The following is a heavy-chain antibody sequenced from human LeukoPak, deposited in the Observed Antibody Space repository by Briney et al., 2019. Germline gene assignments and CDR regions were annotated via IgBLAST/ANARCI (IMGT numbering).Heavy chain of an antibody. Sequence: ASVKVSCKASGYTFTSYAISWVRQAPGQGLEWMGWISAYNGNANYAQKFQGRVTITADESTSTAYMELSSLRSEDTAVYYCARNIAAAGTEYFQHWGQGTLVTVSS. D-gene: IGHD6-13*01. CDR1: GYTFTSYA. CDR3: ARNIAAAGTEYFQH. J-gene: IGHJ1*01. V-gene: IGHV1-18*01. CDR2: ISAYNGNA.